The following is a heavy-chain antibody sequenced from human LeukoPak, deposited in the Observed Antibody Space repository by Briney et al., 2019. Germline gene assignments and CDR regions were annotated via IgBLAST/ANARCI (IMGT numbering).Heavy chain of an antibody. CDR3: AKMGYCSSTSCYARSSVFDY. J-gene: IGHJ4*02. V-gene: IGHV3-23*01. CDR1: GFTFSSYA. CDR2: ISGSGGST. Sequence: GGSLRLSCAASGFTFSSYAMSWVRQAPGKGLEWVSAISGSGGSTYYADSVEGRFTISRDNSKNTLYLQMNSLRAEDTAVYYCAKMGYCSSTSCYARSSVFDYWGQGTLATVSS. D-gene: IGHD2-2*01.